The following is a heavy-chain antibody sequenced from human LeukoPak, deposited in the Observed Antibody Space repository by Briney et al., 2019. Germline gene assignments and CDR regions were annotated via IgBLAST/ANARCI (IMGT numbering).Heavy chain of an antibody. V-gene: IGHV4-39*01. CDR2: IYYSGST. CDR1: GGSISSSSFH. Sequence: PSETLSLTCTVSGGSISSSSFHWGWIRQPPGKGLEWIGSIYYSGSTYYNPSLKSRVTISVDTSKNQFSLKLSSVTAADTAVYYCARHQTGIAAAGTFDYWGQGTLVTVSS. CDR3: ARHQTGIAAAGTFDY. J-gene: IGHJ4*02. D-gene: IGHD6-13*01.